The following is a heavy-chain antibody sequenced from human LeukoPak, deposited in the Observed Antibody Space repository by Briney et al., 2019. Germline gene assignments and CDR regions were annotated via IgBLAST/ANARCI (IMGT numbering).Heavy chain of an antibody. D-gene: IGHD3-22*01. Sequence: ASVKVSCKASGYTFTVYYMHWVRQAPGQGLEWMGWINPNSGGTNYAQKFQGRVTMTRDTSISTAYMELSRLRSDDTAVYYCARDYYDSGGYEDYWGQGTLVTVSS. CDR3: ARDYYDSGGYEDY. CDR1: GYTFTVYY. CDR2: INPNSGGT. V-gene: IGHV1-2*02. J-gene: IGHJ4*02.